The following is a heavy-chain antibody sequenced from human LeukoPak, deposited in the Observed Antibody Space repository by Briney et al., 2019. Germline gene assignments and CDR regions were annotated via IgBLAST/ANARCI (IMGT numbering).Heavy chain of an antibody. J-gene: IGHJ4*02. CDR2: IRSKAYGGTT. D-gene: IGHD2-2*01. CDR3: SIVVVPAAQSLDY. CDR1: GFTFSSYA. Sequence: GGSLRLSCAASGFTFSSYAMSWVRQAPGKGREWVGFIRSKAYGGTTEYAASVKGRFTISRDDSKSIAYLQMNSLKTEDTAVYYCSIVVVPAAQSLDYWGQGTLVTVSS. V-gene: IGHV3-49*04.